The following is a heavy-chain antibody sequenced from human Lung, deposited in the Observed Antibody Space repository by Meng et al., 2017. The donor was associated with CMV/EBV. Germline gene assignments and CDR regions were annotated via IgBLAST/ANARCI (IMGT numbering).Heavy chain of an antibody. CDR3: ARWATANYYYYGMDV. D-gene: IGHD5-24*01. Sequence: SXAVYGGSFSGYYWSWIRQPPGKGLEWIGEINHSGSTNYNPSLKSRVTISVDTSKNQFSLKLSSVTAADTAVYYCARWATANYYYYGMDVWGQGTTVTVSS. J-gene: IGHJ6*02. CDR1: GGSFSGYY. V-gene: IGHV4-34*01. CDR2: INHSGST.